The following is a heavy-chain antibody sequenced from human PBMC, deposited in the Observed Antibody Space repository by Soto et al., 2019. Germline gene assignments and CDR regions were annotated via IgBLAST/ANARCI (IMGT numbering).Heavy chain of an antibody. Sequence: HPGGSLRLSCAASGFTFSSYAMSWVRQAPGKGLEWVSAISGSGGSTYYADSVKGRFTISRDNSKNTLYLQMTSLRAEDTAVYYCAKDLSDVTGTTSSAYWGQGPLVTVSS. J-gene: IGHJ4*02. CDR1: GFTFSSYA. V-gene: IGHV3-23*01. D-gene: IGHD1-7*01. CDR3: AKDLSDVTGTTSSAY. CDR2: ISGSGGST.